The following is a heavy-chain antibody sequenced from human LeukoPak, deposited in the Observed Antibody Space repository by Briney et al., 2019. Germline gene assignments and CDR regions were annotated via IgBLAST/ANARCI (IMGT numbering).Heavy chain of an antibody. CDR1: GGSISSYY. CDR2: IYYSRST. J-gene: IGHJ6*03. V-gene: IGHV4-59*01. Sequence: SETLSLTCTVSGGSISSYYWSWIRQPPGKGLEWIGYIYYSRSTNYNPSLKSRVTISVDTSKNQFSLKLSSVTAADTAVYYCARGGGSIPYYYYYMDVWGKGTTVTVSS. D-gene: IGHD2-21*01. CDR3: ARGGGSIPYYYYYMDV.